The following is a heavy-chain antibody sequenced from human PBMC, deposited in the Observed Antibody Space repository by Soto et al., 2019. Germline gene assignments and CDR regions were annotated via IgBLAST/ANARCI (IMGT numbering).Heavy chain of an antibody. CDR2: IYYSWST. Sequence: SETLSLTCTVSGGSISSYYWSWIRQPPGKGLEWIGYIYYSWSTNYNPSLKSRVTISVDTSKNQFSLKLSSVTAADTAVYYCARERYYGMDVWGQGTTVTVSS. CDR3: ARERYYGMDV. V-gene: IGHV4-59*01. J-gene: IGHJ6*02. CDR1: GGSISSYY.